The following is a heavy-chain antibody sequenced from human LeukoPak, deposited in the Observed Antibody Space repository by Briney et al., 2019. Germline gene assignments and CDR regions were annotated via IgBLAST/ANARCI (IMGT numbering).Heavy chain of an antibody. D-gene: IGHD5-18*01. CDR1: GFTFSNYA. V-gene: IGHV3-23*01. CDR2: ISGSGGTT. Sequence: PGRSLRLSCVASGFTFSNYAMSWVRQAPGKGLEWVSGISGSGGTTYYADSAKGRFTITRDNSKNTLYLRRSSLRVEDTAIYYCVKGSTAMVTYYFDYWGQGTQVSVSS. J-gene: IGHJ4*02. CDR3: VKGSTAMVTYYFDY.